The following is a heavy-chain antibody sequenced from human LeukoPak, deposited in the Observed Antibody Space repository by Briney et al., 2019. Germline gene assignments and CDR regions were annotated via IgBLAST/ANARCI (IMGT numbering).Heavy chain of an antibody. D-gene: IGHD6-19*01. CDR3: ARGLAVSGRSSLDF. J-gene: IGHJ4*02. CDR1: GCSIIRYY. Sequence: WETLSLTCSVSGCSIIRYYLSWIRQPPGKGLEWVGYIYYSGSTHYNPSLKSRVTITVDTSKNQYSLKLSSVTAADTAVYFCARGLAVSGRSSLDFWGQGTLVTVSS. V-gene: IGHV4-59*01. CDR2: IYYSGST.